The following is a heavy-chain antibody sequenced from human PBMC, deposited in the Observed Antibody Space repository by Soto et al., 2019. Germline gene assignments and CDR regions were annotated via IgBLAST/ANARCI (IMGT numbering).Heavy chain of an antibody. Sequence: GGSLRLSCAASGFTVSSNYMSWVRQAPGKGLEWVSVIYSGGSTYYADSVKGRFTISRDNSKNTLYLQMNSLRAEDTAVYYCASCPEWLSPLYVYYYYYGMDVWGQGTTVTVSS. CDR3: ASCPEWLSPLYVYYYYYGMDV. CDR2: IYSGGST. J-gene: IGHJ6*02. D-gene: IGHD3-3*01. CDR1: GFTVSSNY. V-gene: IGHV3-66*01.